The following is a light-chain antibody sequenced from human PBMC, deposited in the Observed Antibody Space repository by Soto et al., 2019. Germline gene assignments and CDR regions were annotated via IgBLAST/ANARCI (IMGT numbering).Light chain of an antibody. J-gene: IGLJ2*01. CDR2: LNSDGSH. CDR3: QTWGTGTVV. Sequence: QSVLTQSPAASASLGASVKLTCTLSRGHSSYAIAWHQQQPEKGPRYLMKLNSDGSHSKGDGIPDRFSGSSSGAERYLTISSLQSEDEADYYCQTWGTGTVVLGGGTKVTVL. CDR1: RGHSSYA. V-gene: IGLV4-69*01.